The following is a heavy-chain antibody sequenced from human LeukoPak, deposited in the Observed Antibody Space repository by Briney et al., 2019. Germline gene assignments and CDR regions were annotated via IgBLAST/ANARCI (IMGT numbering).Heavy chain of an antibody. CDR1: GYIFTSYY. CDR3: ARDNDSRDPPHFDY. D-gene: IGHD3-16*01. V-gene: IGHV1-46*01. Sequence: ASVKVSCKASGYIFTSYYMHWVRQAPGQGLEWMGIINPSGGRTNYAQKFRGRVTITADKSTRTAYMELSSLRSEDTAVYYCARDNDSRDPPHFDYWGQGTLVTVSS. CDR2: INPSGGRT. J-gene: IGHJ4*02.